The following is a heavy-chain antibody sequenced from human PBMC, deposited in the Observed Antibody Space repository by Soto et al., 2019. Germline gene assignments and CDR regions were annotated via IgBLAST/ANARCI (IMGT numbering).Heavy chain of an antibody. D-gene: IGHD6-19*01. CDR3: ASPIAVAGGAFDI. V-gene: IGHV1-69*06. CDR2: IIPIFGTA. Sequence: GASVKVSCKASGGTFSSYAISWVRQAPGQGLEWMGGIIPIFGTANYAQKFQGRVTITADKSTSTAYMELSSLRSEDTAVYYCASPIAVAGGAFDIWGQGTMVTVSS. J-gene: IGHJ3*02. CDR1: GGTFSSYA.